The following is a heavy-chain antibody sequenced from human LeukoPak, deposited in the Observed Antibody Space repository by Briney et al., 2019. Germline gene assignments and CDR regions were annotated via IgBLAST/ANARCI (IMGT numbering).Heavy chain of an antibody. CDR3: ATPPAGGYYFDY. CDR2: IIPIFGTA. CDR1: GGTFSSYA. Sequence: EASVKVSCKASGGTFSSYAISWVRQAPGQGLEWMGGIIPIFGTANYAQKFQGRVTITADESTSTAYMELSSLRSEDTAVYYCATPPAGGYYFDYWGQGTLVTVSS. V-gene: IGHV1-69*13. D-gene: IGHD1-14*01. J-gene: IGHJ4*02.